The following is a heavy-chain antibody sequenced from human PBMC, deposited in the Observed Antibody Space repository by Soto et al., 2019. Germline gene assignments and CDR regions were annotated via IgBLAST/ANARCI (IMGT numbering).Heavy chain of an antibody. V-gene: IGHV4-34*09. CDR2: INHSGST. J-gene: IGHJ4*02. Sequence: SETLSLTCAVYGGSFSGYYWSWIRQPPGKGLEWIGEINHSGSTNYNQTLTSRVTISPDPSKNPFSLKLDSVTSADTAVYYCARAYSSWSWDYWGQGTLVTVSS. D-gene: IGHD6-13*01. CDR3: ARAYSSWSWDY. CDR1: GGSFSGYY.